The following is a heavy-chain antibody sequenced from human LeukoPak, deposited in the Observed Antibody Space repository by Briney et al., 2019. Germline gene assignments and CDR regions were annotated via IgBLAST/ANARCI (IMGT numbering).Heavy chain of an antibody. J-gene: IGHJ5*02. D-gene: IGHD2-15*01. CDR3: ARHLSFYCSGGSCYRYNGWFDP. CDR1: GGSISRSSYY. V-gene: IGHV4-39*01. Sequence: SETLSLTCTVSGGSISRSSYYWGWIRQPPGKGLEWIGSIYYSGSTYYNPSLQSRVTISVDTSKNQLSLRLSSVTAADTAVYYCARHLSFYCSGGSCYRYNGWFDPWGQGTLVTVSS. CDR2: IYYSGST.